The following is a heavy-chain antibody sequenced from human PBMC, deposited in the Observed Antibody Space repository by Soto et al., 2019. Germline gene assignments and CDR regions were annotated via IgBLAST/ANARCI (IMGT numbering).Heavy chain of an antibody. CDR2: ISSSSSYI. V-gene: IGHV3-21*01. CDR3: ARDGWVDYDTEQPGNWFDP. Sequence: EVQLVESGGGLVKPGGSLRLSCAASGFTFSSYSMNWVRQAPGKGLEWVSSISSSSSYIYYADSVKGRFTISRDNAKNSLYLQMNSLRAEDTAVYYCARDGWVDYDTEQPGNWFDPWGQGTLVTVSS. J-gene: IGHJ5*02. D-gene: IGHD3-9*01. CDR1: GFTFSSYS.